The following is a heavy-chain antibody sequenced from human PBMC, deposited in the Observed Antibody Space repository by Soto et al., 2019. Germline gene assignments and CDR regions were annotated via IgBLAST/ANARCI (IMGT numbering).Heavy chain of an antibody. CDR2: IGIGGDT. Sequence: PXGSLRLSCAASGVTLSNHDMYWVRQATGKSLEWVSAIGIGGDTYYPASVKGRFTISRQNAKNSLYLQMNNLRAGDTAVYYCARGPGSPRYYNGMDVWGQGTTVTVSS. J-gene: IGHJ6*02. CDR1: GVTLSNHD. V-gene: IGHV3-13*01. CDR3: ARGPGSPRYYNGMDV. D-gene: IGHD3-10*01.